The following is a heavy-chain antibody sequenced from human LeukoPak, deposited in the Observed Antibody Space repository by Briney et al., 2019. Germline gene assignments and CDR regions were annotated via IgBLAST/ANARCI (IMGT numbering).Heavy chain of an antibody. J-gene: IGHJ2*01. D-gene: IGHD3-10*01. V-gene: IGHV3-53*01. CDR1: GFSVSTNN. Sequence: GGSLTLSCEGSGFSVSTNNMNWVRQAPGKGLEWVSILYSGGSTYYADSVKGRFTVSRDSSKNTLYLHMNSLRAEDTAVYYCARVGDHYHWYLDVWGRGTLVTASS. CDR3: ARVGDHYHWYLDV. CDR2: LYSGGST.